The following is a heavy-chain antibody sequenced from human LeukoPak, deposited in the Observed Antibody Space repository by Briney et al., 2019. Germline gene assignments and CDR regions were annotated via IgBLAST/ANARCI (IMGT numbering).Heavy chain of an antibody. J-gene: IGHJ3*02. V-gene: IGHV3-64D*06. CDR2: ITSNGGST. Sequence: GGSLRLSCSASGFTFSSYAFHWVRQAPGKGLEYVSGITSNGGSTYYADSMKGRFTISRDNSRNTLYLQMTSIRDECATVYYLGTNDARSFDIWGQGTLVTVSS. D-gene: IGHD1-1*01. CDR1: GFTFSSYA. CDR3: GTNDARSFDI.